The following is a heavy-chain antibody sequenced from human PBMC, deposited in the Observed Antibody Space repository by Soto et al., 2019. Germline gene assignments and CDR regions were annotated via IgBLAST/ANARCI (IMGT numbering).Heavy chain of an antibody. D-gene: IGHD6-19*01. J-gene: IGHJ4*02. Sequence: ASVKVSCKASGYTFTCYGISWVRQAPGQGLEWMGWISAYNGNTNYAQKLQGRVTMTTDTSTSTAYMELNSLRAEDTAVYYCAREGIAVAGTSLWGQGTLVTVSS. CDR2: ISAYNGNT. CDR1: GYTFTCYG. CDR3: AREGIAVAGTSL. V-gene: IGHV1-18*01.